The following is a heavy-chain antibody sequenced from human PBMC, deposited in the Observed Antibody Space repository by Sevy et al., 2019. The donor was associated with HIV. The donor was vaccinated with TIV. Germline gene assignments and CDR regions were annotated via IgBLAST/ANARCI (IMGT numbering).Heavy chain of an antibody. D-gene: IGHD2-2*01. CDR3: ARGCLGRKDIVVVPAAISPYYYYYGMDV. CDR1: GGTFSSYA. CDR2: IIPIFGTA. V-gene: IGHV1-69*13. J-gene: IGHJ6*02. Sequence: ASVKVSCKASGGTFSSYAISWVRQAPGQGLEWMGGIIPIFGTANYAQKFQGRVTITADESTSTAYMELSSLRSEDTAVYYCARGCLGRKDIVVVPAAISPYYYYYGMDVWGQGTTVTVSS.